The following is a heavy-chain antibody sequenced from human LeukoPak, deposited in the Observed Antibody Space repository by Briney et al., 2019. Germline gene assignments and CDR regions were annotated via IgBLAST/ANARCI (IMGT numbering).Heavy chain of an antibody. CDR1: GFTFSSYA. D-gene: IGHD6-19*01. V-gene: IGHV3-23*01. CDR2: ISGSGGST. CDR3: AKGSGSGWSGDYLDY. J-gene: IGHJ4*02. Sequence: GGSLRLSCAASGFTFSSYAMSWVRQAPGKGLEWVSGISGSGGSTYYADSVKGRFTISRDNSKNTLYLQMNSLRAEDTAVYYCAKGSGSGWSGDYLDYWGQGTLVTVSS.